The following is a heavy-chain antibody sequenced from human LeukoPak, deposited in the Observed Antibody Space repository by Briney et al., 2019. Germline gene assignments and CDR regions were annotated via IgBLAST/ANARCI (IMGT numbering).Heavy chain of an antibody. V-gene: IGHV1-46*01. CDR2: INPSGGST. CDR1: GYTFTSYY. D-gene: IGHD2-15*01. J-gene: IGHJ5*02. CDR3: ARDLVDCSGGSCYPRYWFDP. Sequence: GASVKVSCKASGYTFTSYYMHWVRQAPGQGLEWMGIINPSGGSTSYAQKFQGRVTMTRDMSTSTVYMELSSLRSEDTAVYYCARDLVDCSGGSCYPRYWFDPWGQGTLVTVSS.